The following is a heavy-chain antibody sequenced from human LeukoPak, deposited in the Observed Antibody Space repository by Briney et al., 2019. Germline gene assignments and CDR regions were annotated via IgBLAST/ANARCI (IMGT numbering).Heavy chain of an antibody. CDR1: GGSISSYY. Sequence: SETLSLTCTVSGGSISSYYWSWIRQPAGKGREWIVGIYTSGSTNYNPSLKSRVTMSVDTSKNQFSLKLSSVTAADTAVYYCAREVYYYGSGSRLIDYWGQGTLVTVSS. J-gene: IGHJ4*02. V-gene: IGHV4-4*07. D-gene: IGHD3-10*01. CDR2: IYTSGST. CDR3: AREVYYYGSGSRLIDY.